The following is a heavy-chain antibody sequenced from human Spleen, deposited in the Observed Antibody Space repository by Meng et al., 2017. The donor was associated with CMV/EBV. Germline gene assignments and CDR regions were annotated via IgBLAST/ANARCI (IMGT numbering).Heavy chain of an antibody. J-gene: IGHJ4*02. CDR2: IYYSGST. V-gene: IGHV4-39*01. CDR3: ARHTPDSSGWYSLLDY. CDR1: GGSISSSSYY. D-gene: IGHD6-19*01. Sequence: GSLRLSCTVSGGSISSSSYYWGWIRQPPGKGLEWIGSIYYSGSTYYNPSLKSRVTISVDTSKNQFSLKLSSVTAADTAVYYCARHTPDSSGWYSLLDYWGQGTLVTVSS.